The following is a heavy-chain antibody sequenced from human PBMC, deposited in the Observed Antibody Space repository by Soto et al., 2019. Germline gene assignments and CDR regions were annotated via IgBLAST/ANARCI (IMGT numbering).Heavy chain of an antibody. Sequence: SVKVSCKSSGGSLKNSGINWVRQAPGQGLEWVGGIIPIIGTPNYLQRLQTRVTISADESTNTAFLELGSLRFDDTAIYYCARERDGSGSLSYYFDQWGQGTLVTVSS. CDR2: IIPIIGTP. CDR1: GGSLKNSG. V-gene: IGHV1-69*13. D-gene: IGHD3-10*01. CDR3: ARERDGSGSLSYYFDQ. J-gene: IGHJ4*02.